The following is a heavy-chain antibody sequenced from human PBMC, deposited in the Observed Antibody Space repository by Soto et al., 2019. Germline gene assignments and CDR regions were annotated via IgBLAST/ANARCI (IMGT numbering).Heavy chain of an antibody. J-gene: IGHJ6*03. V-gene: IGHV4-34*01. Sequence: SETPSLTCAVYGGSFSGYYWSWIRQPPGKGLEWIGEINHSGSTNYNPSLKSRVTISVDTSKNQFSLKLSSVTAADTAVYYCARGVGTTLGYYYYYYMDVWGKGTTVTVSS. D-gene: IGHD4-17*01. CDR3: ARGVGTTLGYYYYYYMDV. CDR2: INHSGST. CDR1: GGSFSGYY.